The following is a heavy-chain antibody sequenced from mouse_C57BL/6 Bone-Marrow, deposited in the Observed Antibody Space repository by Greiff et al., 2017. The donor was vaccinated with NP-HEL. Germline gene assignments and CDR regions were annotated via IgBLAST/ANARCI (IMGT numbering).Heavy chain of an antibody. CDR3: TTRNWDRGYYCDD. D-gene: IGHD4-1*01. CDR1: GFNIKDYY. CDR2: IDPENGDT. J-gene: IGHJ2*01. V-gene: IGHV14-4*01. Sequence: VQLQQSGAELVRPGASVKLSCTASGFNIKDYYMHWVKQRPEKGLEWIGWIDPENGDTEYASKFQGKATITADTSSNTAYLQLSSLTSEDTAVYYCTTRNWDRGYYCDDWGQGTTLTVSS.